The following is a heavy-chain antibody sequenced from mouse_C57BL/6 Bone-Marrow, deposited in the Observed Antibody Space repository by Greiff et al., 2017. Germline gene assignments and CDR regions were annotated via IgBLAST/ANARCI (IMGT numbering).Heavy chain of an antibody. CDR1: GYTFTSYW. CDR2: IDPSDSET. D-gene: IGHD1-1*01. J-gene: IGHJ2*01. Sequence: VQLQQPGAELVRPGSSVKLSCKASGYTFTSYWMHWVKQRPIQGLEWIGNIDPSDSETHYNQKFKDKATLTVDKSSSTAYMQLSSLTSEDSAVYYCARSYYCNYFDYWGKGTTLTVSS. CDR3: ARSYYCNYFDY. V-gene: IGHV1-52*01.